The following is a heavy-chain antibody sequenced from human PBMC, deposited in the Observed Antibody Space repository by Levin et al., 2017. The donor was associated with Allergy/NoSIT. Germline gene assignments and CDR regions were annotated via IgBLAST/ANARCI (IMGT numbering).Heavy chain of an antibody. D-gene: IGHD2-2*01. CDR3: ARGQRRIVVVPAAKNYFDY. CDR2: INHSGST. CDR1: GGSFSGYY. Sequence: PSETLSLTCAVYGGSFSGYYWSWIRQPPGKGLEWIGEINHSGSTNYNPSLKSRVTISVDTSKNQFSLKLSSVTAADTAVYYCARGQRRIVVVPAAKNYFDYWGQGTLVTVSS. V-gene: IGHV4-34*01. J-gene: IGHJ4*02.